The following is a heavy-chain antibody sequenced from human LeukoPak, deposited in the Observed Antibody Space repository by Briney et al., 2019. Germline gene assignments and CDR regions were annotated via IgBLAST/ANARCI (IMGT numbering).Heavy chain of an antibody. V-gene: IGHV4-39*01. D-gene: IGHD2-15*01. Sequence: KPSETLSLTCTVSGGSISRSSYYWGWIRQPPGKGLEWIGSIYYSGNTYYNPSLKSRVTISVDTLKNLFSLKLRSVTAADTAVYYCAMDCSGGTCYAAGGDYWGQGTLVTVSS. J-gene: IGHJ4*02. CDR1: GGSISRSSYY. CDR2: IYYSGNT. CDR3: AMDCSGGTCYAAGGDY.